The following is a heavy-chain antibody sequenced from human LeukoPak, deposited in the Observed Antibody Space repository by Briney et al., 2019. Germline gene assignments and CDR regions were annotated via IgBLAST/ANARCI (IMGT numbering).Heavy chain of an antibody. CDR1: GGSISTSNYY. J-gene: IGHJ4*02. V-gene: IGHV4-39*07. D-gene: IGHD3-22*01. CDR3: ANEVVITQTFDY. CDR2: INHSGST. Sequence: SETLSLTCTVSGGSISTSNYYWGWIRQPPGKGLEWIGEINHSGSTNYNPSLKSRVTISVDTSKNQFSLKLSSVTAADTAVYYCANEVVITQTFDYWGQGTLVTVSS.